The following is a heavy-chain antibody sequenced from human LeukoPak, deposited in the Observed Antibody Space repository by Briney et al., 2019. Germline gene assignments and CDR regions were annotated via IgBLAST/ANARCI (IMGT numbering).Heavy chain of an antibody. CDR2: INSDGSST. CDR3: ARDIGGRAAAGWFDP. CDR1: GFIFSSYW. J-gene: IGHJ5*02. D-gene: IGHD6-13*01. Sequence: GGSLRLSCAASGFIFSSYWMHWVRQAPGKGLVWVSRINSDGSSTSYADSVKGRFTISRDNAKNTLYLQMNSLRAEDTAVYYCARDIGGRAAAGWFDPWGQGTLVTVSS. V-gene: IGHV3-74*01.